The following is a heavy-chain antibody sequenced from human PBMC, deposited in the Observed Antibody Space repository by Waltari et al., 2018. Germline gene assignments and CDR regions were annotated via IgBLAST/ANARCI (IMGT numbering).Heavy chain of an antibody. J-gene: IGHJ4*02. D-gene: IGHD6-19*01. V-gene: IGHV3-30*18. CDR2: ISYDGSNK. Sequence: QVQLVESGGGVVQPGRSLRLSCAASGFTFSSYGMHWVRRAPGKGLELVAVISYDGSNKYYADSVKGRVTISRDNSKNTLYLQMNSLRAEDTAVYYCAKYNRVGQQWGDYWGQGTLVTVSS. CDR1: GFTFSSYG. CDR3: AKYNRVGQQWGDY.